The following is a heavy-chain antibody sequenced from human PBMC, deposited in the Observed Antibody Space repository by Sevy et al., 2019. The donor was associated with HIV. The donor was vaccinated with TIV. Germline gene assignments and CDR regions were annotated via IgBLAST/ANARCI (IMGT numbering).Heavy chain of an antibody. Sequence: GESLKISCAASGFIFSYYGMHWVRQAPGKGLEWVAVIWYDGSNTIYADSVKGRFTISRDNSKNILYLQMNSLRDEDTAVYYCARDPHEIMLSWSYYLYWGQGTRVTVSS. CDR1: GFIFSYYG. J-gene: IGHJ4*02. D-gene: IGHD1-26*01. CDR2: IWYDGSNT. V-gene: IGHV3-33*01. CDR3: ARDPHEIMLSWSYYLY.